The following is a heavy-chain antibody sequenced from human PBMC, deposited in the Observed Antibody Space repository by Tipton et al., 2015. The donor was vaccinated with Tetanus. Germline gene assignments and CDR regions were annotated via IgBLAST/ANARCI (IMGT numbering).Heavy chain of an antibody. D-gene: IGHD1-1*01. Sequence: TLSLTCIVSGGSMRSYYWSWIRQPPGKGLEWIGHIYSSGGARYNPSLKSRTTMSVDRSKSQFSLEVTSVTAADTAVYFCARGPLGNEGYFDSWGQGILVTVTA. J-gene: IGHJ4*02. CDR3: ARGPLGNEGYFDS. V-gene: IGHV4-59*01. CDR2: IYSSGGA. CDR1: GGSMRSYY.